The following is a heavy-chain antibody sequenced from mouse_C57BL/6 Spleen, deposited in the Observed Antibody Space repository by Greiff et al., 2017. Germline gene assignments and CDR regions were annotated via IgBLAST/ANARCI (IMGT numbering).Heavy chain of an antibody. V-gene: IGHV1-18*01. CDR3: ARRPNYYGSSYDYAMDY. J-gene: IGHJ4*01. Sequence: VQLQQSGPELVKPGASVKIPCKASGYTFTDYNMDWVKQSHGKSLEWIGDITPNNGGTIYNQKFKGKATLTVDKSYSTAYMELRSLTSEDTAVYYCARRPNYYGSSYDYAMDYWGQGTSVTVSS. CDR1: GYTFTDYN. D-gene: IGHD1-1*01. CDR2: ITPNNGGT.